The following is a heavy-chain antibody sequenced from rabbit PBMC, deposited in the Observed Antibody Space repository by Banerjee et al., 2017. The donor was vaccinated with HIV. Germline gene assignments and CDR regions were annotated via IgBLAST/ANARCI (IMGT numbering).Heavy chain of an antibody. J-gene: IGHJ3*01. D-gene: IGHD1-1*01. CDR3: ARDTSSSFSSYGMDL. V-gene: IGHV1S45*01. CDR1: GFDLSDSYW. CDR2: IHGDTGVS. Sequence: QEQLVESGGDLVKPGGSLTLTCTASGFDLSDSYWICWVRQAPGKGLEWIACIHGDTGVSYSASWASGRFTCSKTSSTTVTLQMTRLTAADTATYFCARDTSSSFSSYGMDLWGQGTLVTVS.